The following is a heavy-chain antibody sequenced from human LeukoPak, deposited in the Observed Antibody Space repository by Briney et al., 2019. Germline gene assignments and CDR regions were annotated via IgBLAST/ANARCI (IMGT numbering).Heavy chain of an antibody. D-gene: IGHD6-19*01. CDR2: INPSGGST. J-gene: IGHJ6*03. CDR1: GYTFTSYY. V-gene: IGHV1-46*01. Sequence: ASVKVSCKAFGYTFTSYYMHWVRQAPGQGLEWMGIINPSGGSTSYAQKFQGRVSMTTDTSTSTAYMDLRSLRSDDTAVYYCARDLRYSSGWSASGMDVWGKGTTVTISS. CDR3: ARDLRYSSGWSASGMDV.